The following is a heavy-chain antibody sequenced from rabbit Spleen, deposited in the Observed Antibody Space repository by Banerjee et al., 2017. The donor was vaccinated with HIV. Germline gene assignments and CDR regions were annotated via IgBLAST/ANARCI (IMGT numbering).Heavy chain of an antibody. J-gene: IGHJ5*01. CDR2: VCGDGHDTI. Sequence: QSLEESGGDLVKPGASLTLTCIASGVSFSSGYDMCWVRQAPGKGPEWIACVCGDGHDTIFYANWAKGRFTISKTSSTTVTLQMTSLTAADTATYFCARTGSIGDFDWLDLWGQGTLVTVS. CDR3: ARTGSIGDFDWLDL. CDR1: GVSFSSGYD. D-gene: IGHD1-1*01. V-gene: IGHV1S40*01.